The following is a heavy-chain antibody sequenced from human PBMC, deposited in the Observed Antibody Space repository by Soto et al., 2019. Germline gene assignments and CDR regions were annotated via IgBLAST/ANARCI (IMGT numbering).Heavy chain of an antibody. CDR2: IIGSGAVT. Sequence: EVQLLESGGGLVQPGGSLRLSCAASGFTFSSYGINWVRQAPGKGLEWVSLIIGSGAVTHYADSVKGRFTISRDNSKNTLYLQMESLRAEDTAVYYCTNERDSRIAQGGGMDVWGHGTTVTV. CDR3: TNERDSRIAQGGGMDV. D-gene: IGHD6-13*01. CDR1: GFTFSSYG. V-gene: IGHV3-23*01. J-gene: IGHJ6*02.